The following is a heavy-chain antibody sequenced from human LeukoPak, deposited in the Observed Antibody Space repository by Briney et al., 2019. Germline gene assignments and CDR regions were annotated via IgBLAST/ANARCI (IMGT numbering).Heavy chain of an antibody. CDR1: GGSISSYY. CDR3: ARFLTENWFDP. J-gene: IGHJ5*02. V-gene: IGHV4-59*08. D-gene: IGHD1-14*01. CDR2: IYYSGST. Sequence: SETLSLTCTVSGGSISSYYWSWIRQPPGKGLEWIGYIYYSGSTNYNPPLKSRGTISVDTSKNQFSLKLSSVPAADTAVYYCARFLTENWFDPWGQGTLVTVSS.